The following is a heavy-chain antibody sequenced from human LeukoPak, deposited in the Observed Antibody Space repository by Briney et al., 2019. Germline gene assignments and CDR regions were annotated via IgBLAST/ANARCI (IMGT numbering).Heavy chain of an antibody. Sequence: GRSLRLSCAASGFSFDDYAMHWVRQAPGKGLEWVSSISAGSTNINYVDSVKGRFTISRDNAKNSLYLQMNSLRVEDTAVYYCAREKWLAASAFFDPWGQGTVVTVSS. CDR2: ISAGSTNI. J-gene: IGHJ5*01. CDR3: AREKWLAASAFFDP. D-gene: IGHD6-13*01. CDR1: GFSFDDYA. V-gene: IGHV3-21*01.